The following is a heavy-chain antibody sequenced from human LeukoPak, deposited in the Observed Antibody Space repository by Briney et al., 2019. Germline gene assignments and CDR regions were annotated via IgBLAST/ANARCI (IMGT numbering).Heavy chain of an antibody. J-gene: IGHJ4*02. V-gene: IGHV3-7*03. CDR2: IKQDGSEK. Sequence: GGSLRLSCAASGFTFSSYWMSWVRQAPGKGLEWVANIKQDGSEKYYVDSVKGRFTISRDNAKNSLYLQMNSLRAEDTVVYYCARAELWSTSDFDYWGQGTLVTVSS. CDR1: GFTFSSYW. CDR3: ARAELWSTSDFDY. D-gene: IGHD5-18*01.